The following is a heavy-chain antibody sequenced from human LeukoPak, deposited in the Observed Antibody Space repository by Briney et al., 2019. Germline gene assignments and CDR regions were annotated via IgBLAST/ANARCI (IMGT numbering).Heavy chain of an antibody. CDR2: ISSDSNYI. CDR1: GFTFSSYT. D-gene: IGHD3-9*01. Sequence: GGSLRLSCAASGFTFSSYTMNWVRQAPGKGLEWVSSISSDSNYIYYADSVKGRFTISRDNAWNSLCLQMNSLGAEDTAVYYCARKENILTGYYDHWGQGTLVTVSS. J-gene: IGHJ5*02. V-gene: IGHV3-21*01. CDR3: ARKENILTGYYDH.